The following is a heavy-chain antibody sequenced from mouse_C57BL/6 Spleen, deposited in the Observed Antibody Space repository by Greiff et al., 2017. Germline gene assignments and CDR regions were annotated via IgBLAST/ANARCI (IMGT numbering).Heavy chain of an antibody. Sequence: EVKLMESGEGLVKPGGSLKLSCAASGFTFSSYAMSWVRQTPEKRLEWVAYISSGGDYIYYADTVKGRFTISRDNARNTLYLQLSSLKSEDTAMYYCTRDANYGSSYGAYWGQGTLVTVSA. CDR2: ISSGGDYI. J-gene: IGHJ3*01. V-gene: IGHV5-9-1*02. D-gene: IGHD1-1*01. CDR3: TRDANYGSSYGAY. CDR1: GFTFSSYA.